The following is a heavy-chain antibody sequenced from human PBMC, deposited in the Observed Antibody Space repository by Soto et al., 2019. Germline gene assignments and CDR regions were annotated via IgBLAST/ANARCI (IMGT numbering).Heavy chain of an antibody. Sequence: QVQLQESCPGLVKPSGTLSLTCAVSGDSVRSSNWWTWVRQAPGKGLEWIGEIYHLGGTNYNPSLKSPVTFSVALAKNQLSLKLSSVTAADTAVYYCASMKKPGGYYYGFNVWGQGTTFTDSS. V-gene: IGHV4-4*02. CDR1: GDSVRSSNW. CDR2: IYHLGGT. CDR3: ASMKKPGGYYYGFNV. D-gene: IGHD3-10*01. J-gene: IGHJ6*02.